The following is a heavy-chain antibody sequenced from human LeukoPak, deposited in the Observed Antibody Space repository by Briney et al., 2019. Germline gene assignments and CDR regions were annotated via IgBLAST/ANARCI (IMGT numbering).Heavy chain of an antibody. Sequence: GGSLRLSCAASGFTFSNYEMNWVRQAPGKGLEWISHISNTGDIIHYADSVEGRFTISRDNAKNSLYLQMNSLRAEDTAVYYCTRLTPPRYSGYDGDTAFDIWGQGTMVTVSS. CDR3: TRLTPPRYSGYDGDTAFDI. J-gene: IGHJ3*02. D-gene: IGHD5-12*01. V-gene: IGHV3-48*03. CDR1: GFTFSNYE. CDR2: ISNTGDII.